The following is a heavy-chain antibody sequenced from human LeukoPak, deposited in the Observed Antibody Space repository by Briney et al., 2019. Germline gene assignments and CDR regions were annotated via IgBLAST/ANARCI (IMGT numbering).Heavy chain of an antibody. Sequence: GGSLRLSCAVSGFSFTNFWMSWVRQAPGRGLEWVANIHPEGYEKYHVESVKGRFTISRDNTKNLLFLQMNGLRVEDAAVYYCARDGTAAGLYFDLWGQGTLVTVSS. CDR2: IHPEGYEK. J-gene: IGHJ4*01. V-gene: IGHV3-7*01. D-gene: IGHD6-13*01. CDR3: ARDGTAAGLYFDL. CDR1: GFSFTNFW.